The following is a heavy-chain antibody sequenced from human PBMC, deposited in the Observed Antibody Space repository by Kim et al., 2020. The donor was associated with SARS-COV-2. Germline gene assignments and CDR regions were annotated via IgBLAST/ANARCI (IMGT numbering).Heavy chain of an antibody. CDR3: ARLEYSSSSRLFDP. CDR1: GGSVSSSNYY. CDR2: IYYTGDT. V-gene: IGHV4-39*02. D-gene: IGHD6-6*01. Sequence: SETLSLTCTVSGGSVSSSNYYWGWIRQPPGKGLEWIGNIYYTGDTYYNPSLQSRVTISVDTSKNHFSLKLSSLTAADTAVYYCARLEYSSSSRLFDPWGQGTLLTVSS. J-gene: IGHJ5*02.